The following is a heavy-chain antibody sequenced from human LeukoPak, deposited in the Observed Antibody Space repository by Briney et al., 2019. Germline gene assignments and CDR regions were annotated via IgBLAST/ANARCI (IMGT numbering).Heavy chain of an antibody. CDR2: IYPGDSDA. Sequence: GESLKISCKGSGYSFSSYWIGWVRQMPGKGLELMGIIYPGDSDARYSPSFQGQVTISVDKSINTAYLQWSSLKASDTAMYYCARLGDASGSKNWSDPWGQGTLVTVSS. CDR1: GYSFSSYW. J-gene: IGHJ5*02. CDR3: ARLGDASGSKNWSDP. V-gene: IGHV5-51*01. D-gene: IGHD3-10*01.